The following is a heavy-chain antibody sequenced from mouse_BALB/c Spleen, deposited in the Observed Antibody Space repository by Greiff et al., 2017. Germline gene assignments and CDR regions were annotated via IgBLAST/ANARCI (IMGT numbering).Heavy chain of an antibody. J-gene: IGHJ4*01. CDR2: IYPSDSYT. D-gene: IGHD1-1*01. V-gene: IGHV1-69*02. CDR1: GYTFTSYW. CDR3: TRHITTAPYYAMDY. Sequence: QVQLQQPGAELVRPGASVKLSCKASGYTFTSYWINWVKQRPGQGLEWIGNIYPSDSYTNYNQKFKDKATLTVDKSSSTAYMQLSSPTSEDSAVYYCTRHITTAPYYAMDYWGQGTSVTVSS.